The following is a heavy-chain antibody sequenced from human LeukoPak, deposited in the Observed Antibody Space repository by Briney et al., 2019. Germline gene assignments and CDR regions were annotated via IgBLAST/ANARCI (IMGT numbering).Heavy chain of an antibody. Sequence: PGGSLRLSCAASGITVSSNYMDWVRLAPGKGLEWVSVIYTDGSTYYTDSVKGRFIISRDNSKNTVYLQMTSLRAEDTAVYYCERELRGFDPWGQGTLVTVSS. V-gene: IGHV3-66*01. CDR1: GITVSSNY. J-gene: IGHJ5*02. D-gene: IGHD3-10*01. CDR2: IYTDGST. CDR3: ERELRGFDP.